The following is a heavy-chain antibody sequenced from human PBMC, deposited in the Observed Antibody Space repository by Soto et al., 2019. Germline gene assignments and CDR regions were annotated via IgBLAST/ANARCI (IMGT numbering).Heavy chain of an antibody. D-gene: IGHD3-10*01. V-gene: IGHV1-2*04. CDR1: GYTFTGYY. Sequence: ASVKVSCKASGYTFTGYYMHWVRQAPGQGLEWMGWINPNSGGTNYAQKFQGWVTMTRDTSISTAYMELSRLRSDDTAVYYCARTADYYGSGSYYNEGLGYWGQGTLVTVSS. CDR2: INPNSGGT. CDR3: ARTADYYGSGSYYNEGLGY. J-gene: IGHJ4*02.